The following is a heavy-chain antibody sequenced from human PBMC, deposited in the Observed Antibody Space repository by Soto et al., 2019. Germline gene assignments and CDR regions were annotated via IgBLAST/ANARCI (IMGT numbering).Heavy chain of an antibody. CDR1: GDSIINYY. CDR2: VHHTGKT. J-gene: IGHJ4*02. Sequence: SETLSLTCTVSGDSIINYYWSWIRLPPGKGLESIGYVHHTGKTDYNPSLKSRVTMSVDMSKNQFSLRLSSVTAADTAMYYCAREGGRYSYDMFDYWGQGTLVTVS. V-gene: IGHV4-59*12. D-gene: IGHD5-18*01. CDR3: AREGGRYSYDMFDY.